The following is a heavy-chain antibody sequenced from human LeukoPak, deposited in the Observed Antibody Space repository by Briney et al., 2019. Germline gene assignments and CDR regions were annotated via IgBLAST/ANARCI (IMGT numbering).Heavy chain of an antibody. Sequence: GGSLRLSCAASGFTVSSHYMSWVRQAPGQGLECVSVVHSGGTTYYADSLKGRFTISRDNSRNTLYLQMNSLRAEDTAVYYCARGAYSRYFDYWGQGTLLTVSS. D-gene: IGHD6-13*01. CDR3: ARGAYSRYFDY. CDR2: VHSGGTT. J-gene: IGHJ4*02. CDR1: GFTVSSHY. V-gene: IGHV3-53*01.